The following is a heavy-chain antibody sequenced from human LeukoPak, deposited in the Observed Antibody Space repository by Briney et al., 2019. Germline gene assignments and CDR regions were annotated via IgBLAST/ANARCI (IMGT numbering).Heavy chain of an antibody. Sequence: GRSLRLSCAASGFTFSSYGMHWVRQAPGKGLEWVAVIWYDGSNKYYADSVKGRFTISRDNSKNTLYLQMNSLRAEDTAVYYCARDSSRGGSPYFGYWGQGTLVTVSS. CDR2: IWYDGSNK. J-gene: IGHJ4*02. V-gene: IGHV3-33*01. D-gene: IGHD3-16*01. CDR3: ARDSSRGGSPYFGY. CDR1: GFTFSSYG.